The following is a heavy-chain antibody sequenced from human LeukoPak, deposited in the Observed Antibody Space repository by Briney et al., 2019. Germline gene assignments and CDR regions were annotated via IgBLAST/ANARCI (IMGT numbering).Heavy chain of an antibody. D-gene: IGHD3-3*01. J-gene: IGHJ4*02. CDR2: ISTSGTYM. CDR3: ARGWSGLDC. V-gene: IGHV3-21*01. Sequence: GGSLRLSCAASGFTFSDSNMGWVRQAPGEGLEWVSSISTSGTYMYYAGSVKGQFTISRDNAKNSLYLQMNSLRAEDTAVYYCARGWSGLDCRGQGTLVTVSS. CDR1: GFTFSDSN.